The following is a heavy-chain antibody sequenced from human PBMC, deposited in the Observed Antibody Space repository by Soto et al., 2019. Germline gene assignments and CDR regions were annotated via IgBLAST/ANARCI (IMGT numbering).Heavy chain of an antibody. D-gene: IGHD6-13*01. CDR3: ARHSGVAEDGTD. Sequence: LKISCKGSGYSFTTNWIGWVRQMPGKGLEWMGVIYPGDSDTRYSPSFQGQVAISADKSINTAYLQWSSLKASDTAMYYCARHSGVAEDGTDWGQGTLVTVSS. J-gene: IGHJ1*01. V-gene: IGHV5-51*01. CDR1: GYSFTTNW. CDR2: IYPGDSDT.